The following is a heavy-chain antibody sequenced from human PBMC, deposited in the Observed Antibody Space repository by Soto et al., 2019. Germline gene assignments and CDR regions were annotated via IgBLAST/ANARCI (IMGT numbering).Heavy chain of an antibody. CDR3: ATTTIAVAGTNWFGP. Sequence: GASVKVSCKVSGYTLTELSMHWVRQAPGKGLEWMGGFDPEDGETIYAQKFQGRVTMTEDTSTDTAYMELSSLRSEDTAVYYCATTTIAVAGTNWFGPWGQGTLVTVPQ. D-gene: IGHD6-19*01. CDR2: FDPEDGET. J-gene: IGHJ5*02. CDR1: GYTLTELS. V-gene: IGHV1-24*01.